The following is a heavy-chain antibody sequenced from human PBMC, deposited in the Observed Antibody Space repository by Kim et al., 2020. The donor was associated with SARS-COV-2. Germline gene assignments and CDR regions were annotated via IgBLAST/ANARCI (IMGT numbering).Heavy chain of an antibody. CDR2: ISYDGSNK. Sequence: GALRLSCAASGFTFSSYGMHWVRQAPGKGLEWVAVISYDGSNKYYADSVKVRFTISRDNSKNTLYLQMNSLRAEDTAVYYCAKDSGIAVAGIPVNWGQGTLVTVSS. CDR3: AKDSGIAVAGIPVN. D-gene: IGHD6-19*01. CDR1: GFTFSSYG. V-gene: IGHV3-30*18. J-gene: IGHJ4*02.